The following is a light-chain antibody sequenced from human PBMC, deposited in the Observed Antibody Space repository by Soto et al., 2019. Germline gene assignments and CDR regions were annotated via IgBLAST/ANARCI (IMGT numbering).Light chain of an antibody. CDR3: QQYNDWPPLN. V-gene: IGKV3-15*01. CDR1: QSVDRY. CDR2: GTS. J-gene: IGKJ4*01. Sequence: VVLTPSPDTLSLSPGETAPLSGRSSQSVDRYVAWYQQKVGQAPRLLIYGTSTRATGVPARFSGSGSGTEFTLTISNLQSEDFAVYYCQQYNDWPPLNCGGGTKVDNK.